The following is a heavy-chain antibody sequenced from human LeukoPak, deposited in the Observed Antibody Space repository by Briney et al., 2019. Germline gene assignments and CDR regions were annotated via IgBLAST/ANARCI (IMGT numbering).Heavy chain of an antibody. CDR1: GFTFSNYW. J-gene: IGHJ4*02. CDR3: ARKGGTRGPLNY. Sequence: PGESLRLSCAASGFTFSNYWMSWVRQAPGKGLEWVANIKQDGSETYYVDSVKGRFTISRDNAKNSLFLQMSSLTAEDTAVYYCARKGGTRGPLNYWGQGTLVTVSS. CDR2: IKQDGSET. D-gene: IGHD2-8*01. V-gene: IGHV3-7*01.